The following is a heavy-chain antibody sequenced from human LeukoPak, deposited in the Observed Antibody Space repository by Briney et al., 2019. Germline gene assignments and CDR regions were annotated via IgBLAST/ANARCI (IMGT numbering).Heavy chain of an antibody. CDR1: GFTFSDYG. Sequence: GGSLRLSCAASGFTFSDYGIHWVRQAPGKRLEWVALISYDGSNINYADSVKGRFTISRDNSKNTLYLQMNSLRAEDTAVYYCAKGRNYYDSSRDAFDIWGQGTMVTVSS. J-gene: IGHJ3*02. D-gene: IGHD3-22*01. CDR3: AKGRNYYDSSRDAFDI. CDR2: ISYDGSNI. V-gene: IGHV3-30*18.